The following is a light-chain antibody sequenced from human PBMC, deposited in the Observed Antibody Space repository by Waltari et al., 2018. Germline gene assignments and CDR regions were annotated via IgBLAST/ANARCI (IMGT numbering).Light chain of an antibody. V-gene: IGKV1-8*01. CDR2: AAS. Sequence: AIRLTQSPSSLSVSTGYRVTITCRASQGISSYLAWYQQKPGKAPKLLIYAASTLQSGVPSRFSGSGSGTDFTLTISCLQSEDFATYYCQQYYSYPRTFGQGTKVEIK. CDR1: QGISSY. J-gene: IGKJ1*01. CDR3: QQYYSYPRT.